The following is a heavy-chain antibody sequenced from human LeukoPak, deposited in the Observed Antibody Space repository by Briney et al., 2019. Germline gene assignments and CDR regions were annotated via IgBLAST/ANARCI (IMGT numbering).Heavy chain of an antibody. V-gene: IGHV1-46*01. CDR2: INPSGGST. J-gene: IGHJ4*02. D-gene: IGHD4-17*01. CDR1: GYTFTSYY. Sequence: ASVKVSCKASGYTFTSYYMHWVRQAPGQGLEWMGIINPSGGSTSYAQKFQGRVTMTRDTSTGTVYMELSSLRSEDTAVYYCARDRTPYGDYEWGQGTLVTVSS. CDR3: ARDRTPYGDYE.